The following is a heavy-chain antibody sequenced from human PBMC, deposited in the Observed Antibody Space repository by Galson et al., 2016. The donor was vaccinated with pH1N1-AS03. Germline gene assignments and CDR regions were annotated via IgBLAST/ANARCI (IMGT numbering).Heavy chain of an antibody. CDR1: GFTFSGYE. J-gene: IGHJ4*02. CDR2: ISSSGKNI. D-gene: IGHD6-13*01. CDR3: AREVGGFSLAAGDPFFDY. Sequence: SLRLSCAASGFTFSGYEMNWVRQAPGKGLGWVSYISSSGKNIHYADSVKGRVTISRDNTKNSLYLQMNSLRVEDTAVYYCAREVGGFSLAAGDPFFDYWGQGTLVTVSS. V-gene: IGHV3-48*03.